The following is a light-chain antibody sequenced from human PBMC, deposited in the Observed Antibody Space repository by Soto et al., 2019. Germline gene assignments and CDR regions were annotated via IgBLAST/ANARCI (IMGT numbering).Light chain of an antibody. CDR1: QSVSSN. J-gene: IGKJ1*01. V-gene: IGKV3-20*01. Sequence: VLTQSPATLSVSPGERATLSCRASQSVSSNLAWYQQKPGQAPRLLIYDASNRATGIPARFSGSGSGTDFTLTISRLEPEDFAVYYCQQYGSSPRTFGQGTKVDI. CDR3: QQYGSSPRT. CDR2: DAS.